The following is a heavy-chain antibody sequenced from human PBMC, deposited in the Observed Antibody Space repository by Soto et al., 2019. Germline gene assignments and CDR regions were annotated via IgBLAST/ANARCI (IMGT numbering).Heavy chain of an antibody. CDR1: GYTVTELS. Sequence: SVKVAWKVSGYTVTELSMHLVRQAPGKGLEWMGGFDPEDGETIYAHKFHGRVTMTEDTSTDTAYMELSSLRSEDTAVYYCSATVGATTRGPLDYWGQGTLVTVPS. CDR2: FDPEDGET. V-gene: IGHV1-24*01. D-gene: IGHD1-26*01. J-gene: IGHJ4*02. CDR3: SATVGATTRGPLDY.